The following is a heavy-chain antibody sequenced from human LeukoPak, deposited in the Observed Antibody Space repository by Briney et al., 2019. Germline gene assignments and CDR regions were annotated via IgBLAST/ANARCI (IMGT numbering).Heavy chain of an antibody. V-gene: IGHV3-30*18. CDR1: GFTFSSYG. CDR2: ISYDGSNK. D-gene: IGHD2-21*02. CDR3: AKDLMDCGGDCYFRPSGPQH. J-gene: IGHJ1*01. Sequence: GSLRLSYAASGFTFSSYGMHWVRQAPGKGLEWVAVISYDGSNKYYADSVKGRFTISRDNSKNTLYLQMNSLRAEDTAVYYCAKDLMDCGGDCYFRPSGPQHWGQCTLVTVSS.